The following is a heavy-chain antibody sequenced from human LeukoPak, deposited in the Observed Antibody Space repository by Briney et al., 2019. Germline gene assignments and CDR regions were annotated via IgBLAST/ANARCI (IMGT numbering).Heavy chain of an antibody. D-gene: IGHD7-27*01. CDR3: ARGGGTGYYYYYMDV. V-gene: IGHV4-59*01. CDR1: RFAFSGYG. CDR2: IYYSGST. Sequence: GSLRLSCAASRFAFSGYGMTWVRQPPGKGLEWIGYIYYSGSTNYNPSLKSRVTISVDTSKNQFSLKLSSVTAADTAVYYCARGGGTGYYYYYMDVWGKGTTVTISS. J-gene: IGHJ6*03.